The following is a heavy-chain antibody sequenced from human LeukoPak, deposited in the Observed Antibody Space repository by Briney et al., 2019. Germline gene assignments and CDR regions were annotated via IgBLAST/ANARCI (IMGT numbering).Heavy chain of an antibody. CDR1: GGSISSGGYY. V-gene: IGHV4-30-2*01. D-gene: IGHD4-23*01. J-gene: IGHJ3*02. CDR3: ARDHGGNSDAFDI. CDR2: IYHSGST. Sequence: PSETLSLTCTVSGGSISSGGYYWSWIRQPPGKGLEWIGYIYHSGSTYYNPSLKSRVTISVDRSKNQFSLKLSSVTAADTAVYYCARDHGGNSDAFDIWGQGTMVTVSS.